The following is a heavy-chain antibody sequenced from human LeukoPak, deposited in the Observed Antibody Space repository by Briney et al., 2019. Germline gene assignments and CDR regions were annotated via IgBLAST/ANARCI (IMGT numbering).Heavy chain of an antibody. CDR3: ARGRGDY. Sequence: GGSLRLSCAASGFTFSTYWMTWVRQAPRKGPESVATIKQDGSDKYYVDSVKGRFAISRDNAKNSLFLQMNSLRVEDTAVYYCARGRGDYWGQGTLVTVSS. CDR1: GFTFSTYW. CDR2: IKQDGSDK. V-gene: IGHV3-7*01. J-gene: IGHJ4*02. D-gene: IGHD1-26*01.